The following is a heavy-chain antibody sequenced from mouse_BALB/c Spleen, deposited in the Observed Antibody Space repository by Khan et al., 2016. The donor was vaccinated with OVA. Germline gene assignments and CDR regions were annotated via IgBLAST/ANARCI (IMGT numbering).Heavy chain of an antibody. CDR3: ARENYYGRGCYAMDY. Sequence: DLVKPGASVKLSCKASGYTFTSYWINWIKQRPGQGLEWIGRIGPGSSNAYYNDMFKGKATLTVDTYSNTAYIQLSSLSSEDSAVYFWARENYYGRGCYAMDYWGQGVAVTVSA. J-gene: IGHJ4*01. CDR2: IGPGSSNA. V-gene: IGHV1S41*01. CDR1: GYTFTSYW. D-gene: IGHD1-1*01.